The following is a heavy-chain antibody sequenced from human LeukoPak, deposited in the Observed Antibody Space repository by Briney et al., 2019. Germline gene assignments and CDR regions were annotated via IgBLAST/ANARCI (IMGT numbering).Heavy chain of an antibody. CDR3: ARASYSYDINGWVPFDY. J-gene: IGHJ4*02. CDR1: GGSISSGSYY. Sequence: SETLSLTCTVSGGSISSGSYYWSWIRQPAGKGLEWIGRIYTSGSTNYNPSLKSRVTISGDTSKNQFSLRLSSVTAADTAVYYCARASYSYDINGWVPFDYWGQGTLVTVSS. V-gene: IGHV4-61*02. CDR2: IYTSGST. D-gene: IGHD3-22*01.